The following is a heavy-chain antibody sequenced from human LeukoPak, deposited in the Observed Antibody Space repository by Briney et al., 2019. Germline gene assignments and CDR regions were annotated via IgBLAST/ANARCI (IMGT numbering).Heavy chain of an antibody. D-gene: IGHD5-12*01. V-gene: IGHV4-30-2*01. Sequence: SETLSLTCTVSGGSISSDPYSWSWIRQPPGKGLEWIGCIYHTENTNYNPSLKSRVTISADRPKHQISLKLRSVTAADTAVYYCARDQFDSGAYDAFDIWAQGTTVTVSS. CDR3: ARDQFDSGAYDAFDI. CDR1: GGSISSDPYS. J-gene: IGHJ3*02. CDR2: IYHTENT.